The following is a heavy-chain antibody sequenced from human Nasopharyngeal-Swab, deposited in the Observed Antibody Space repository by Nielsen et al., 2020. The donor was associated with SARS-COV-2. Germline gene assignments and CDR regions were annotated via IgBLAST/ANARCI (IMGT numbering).Heavy chain of an antibody. CDR3: ARSRLPGVFSVTASWYFDL. J-gene: IGHJ2*01. CDR2: IYSGGSR. D-gene: IGHD2-21*02. Sequence: WIRQPPGKGLEWVSVIYSGGSRPYADSVKGRFTISRDNSKNALYLQMNSLRAEDTAVYYCARSRLPGVFSVTASWYFDLWGRGTLVTVSS. V-gene: IGHV3-53*01.